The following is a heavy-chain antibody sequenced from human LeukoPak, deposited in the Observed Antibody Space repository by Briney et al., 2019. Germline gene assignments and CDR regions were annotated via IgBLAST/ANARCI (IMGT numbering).Heavy chain of an antibody. CDR3: ARGYCRDDICQVFPY. CDR1: GGSVSSYY. J-gene: IGHJ4*02. V-gene: IGHV4-59*02. Sequence: ASETLSLTCTVSGGSVSSYYWSWIRQTPEKGLEWIGYMSYSGRTDYGPSLKSRVTMSVDTSKNQFSLRMSYVTAADTGVYYCARGYCRDDICQVFPYWGQGTLVTVSS. CDR2: MSYSGRT. D-gene: IGHD2-21*02.